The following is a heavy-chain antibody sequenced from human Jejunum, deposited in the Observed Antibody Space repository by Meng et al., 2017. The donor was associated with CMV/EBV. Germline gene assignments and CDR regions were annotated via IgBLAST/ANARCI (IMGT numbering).Heavy chain of an antibody. D-gene: IGHD6-13*01. V-gene: IGHV3-21*01. CDR2: ISSGSNFI. CDR3: ARGSFRHIASAGAMVS. J-gene: IGHJ5*02. CDR1: TFRTHP. Sequence: TFRTHPLTVVRQAPGKGLKWVSSISSGSNFIYYADSMKGRFTISRDTASNSLYLQMNSLRAEDTAVYSCARGSFRHIASAGAMVSWGPGTLVTVSS.